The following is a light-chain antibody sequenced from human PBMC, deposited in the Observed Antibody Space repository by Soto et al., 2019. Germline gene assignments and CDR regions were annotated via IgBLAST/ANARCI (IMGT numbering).Light chain of an antibody. Sequence: EIVLTQSPSTLSLSPGERASISCRASQSVSSYLAWYQQKPGQAPRLLIDGASTRATGIPARFSGSGSGTEFTLTISSLQSEDFAVYYCQQYNNWPPITFGQGTRLEIK. J-gene: IGKJ5*01. CDR2: GAS. CDR1: QSVSSY. CDR3: QQYNNWPPIT. V-gene: IGKV3-15*01.